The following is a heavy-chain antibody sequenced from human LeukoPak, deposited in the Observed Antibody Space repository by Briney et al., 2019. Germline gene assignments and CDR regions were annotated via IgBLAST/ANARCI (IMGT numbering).Heavy chain of an antibody. CDR2: IYYSGST. D-gene: IGHD3-22*01. V-gene: IGHV4-39*02. CDR1: GGSISSSSYY. Sequence: SETLSLTCTVSGGSISSSSYYWGWIRQPPGKGLEWIGSIYYSGSTYYNPSLKSRVTISVDTSKNQFSLKLSSVTAADTAVYYCARDYDSSGYYYGLDYWGQGTLVTVSS. CDR3: ARDYDSSGYYYGLDY. J-gene: IGHJ4*02.